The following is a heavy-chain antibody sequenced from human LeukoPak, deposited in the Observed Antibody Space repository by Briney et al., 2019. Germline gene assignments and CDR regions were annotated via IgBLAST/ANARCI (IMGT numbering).Heavy chain of an antibody. D-gene: IGHD6-13*01. CDR3: AREGGSSWYSRDFYYIDV. CDR2: IFYSGST. J-gene: IGHJ6*03. V-gene: IGHV4-39*07. Sequence: SETLSHTCTVSGGSISTSSYYWVWVRPPPGKGLEWIGNIFYSGSTYYSPSLKSRVTISLDTSRNQFSLKLNSVTAADTAVYYCAREGGSSWYSRDFYYIDVWGKGTTVTVSS. CDR1: GGSISTSSYY.